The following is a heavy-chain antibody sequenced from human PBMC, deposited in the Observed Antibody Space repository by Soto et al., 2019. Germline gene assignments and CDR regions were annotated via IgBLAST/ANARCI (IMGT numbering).Heavy chain of an antibody. CDR1: GYSFTTYW. D-gene: IGHD1-26*01. Sequence: PGESLKISCQVSGYSFTTYWISGVRQMPGKGLEWMGKIDPGDSSTNYSPSFRGHITISVDRSINTAHLQFSSLKAADTAVYYCARLEKWYYNYYGLDVWGQGTMVTV. CDR3: ARLEKWYYNYYGLDV. CDR2: IDPGDSST. J-gene: IGHJ6*02. V-gene: IGHV5-10-1*01.